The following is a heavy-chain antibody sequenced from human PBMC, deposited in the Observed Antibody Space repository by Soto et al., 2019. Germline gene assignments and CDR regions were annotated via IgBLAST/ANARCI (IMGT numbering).Heavy chain of an antibody. J-gene: IGHJ6*02. CDR3: AREGGIAAAGTGPYYYGMDV. V-gene: IGHV1-18*04. CDR1: GYTFTSYG. CDR2: ISAYNGNT. D-gene: IGHD6-13*01. Sequence: ASVKVSCKASGYTFTSYGISWVRESAGQGLEWMGWISAYNGNTNYAQKLQGRVTMTTDTSTSTAYMELRSLRSDDTAVYYCAREGGIAAAGTGPYYYGMDVWGQGTTVTVSS.